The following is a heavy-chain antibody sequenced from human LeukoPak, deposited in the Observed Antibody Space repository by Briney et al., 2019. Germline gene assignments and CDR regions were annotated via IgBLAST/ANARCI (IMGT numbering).Heavy chain of an antibody. V-gene: IGHV4-59*01. CDR2: IYHSGTT. CDR1: GGSITSYF. Sequence: PSETLSLTCNVSGGSITSYFWTWIRQPPGKGLKRIGHIYHSGTTNYNPSLKSRATISVDTSRSPFSLKLSSVTAADTAVYYCAQKAPFSPAYSQQWGQGTLVTVSS. D-gene: IGHD2/OR15-2a*01. CDR3: AQKAPFSPAYSQQ. J-gene: IGHJ1*01.